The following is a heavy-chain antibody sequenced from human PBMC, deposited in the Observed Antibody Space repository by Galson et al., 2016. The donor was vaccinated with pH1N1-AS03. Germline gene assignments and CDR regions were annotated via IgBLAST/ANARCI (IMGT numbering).Heavy chain of an antibody. CDR1: GDSVSSNTVA. D-gene: IGHD4-23*01. Sequence: CAISGDSVSSNTVAWNWIRLSPSRGLEWLGRTYYRSKWYTDYGLSVERRLTITSDTSENLISLQLNSLSPEDSAIYYCGRGRSLTRRWYRPIDSWGQGTRVTVSA. J-gene: IGHJ4*02. CDR3: GRGRSLTRRWYRPIDS. V-gene: IGHV6-1*01. CDR2: TYYRSKWYT.